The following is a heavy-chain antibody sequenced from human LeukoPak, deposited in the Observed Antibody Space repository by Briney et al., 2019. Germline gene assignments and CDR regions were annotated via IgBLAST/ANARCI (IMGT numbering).Heavy chain of an antibody. V-gene: IGHV3-13*01. CDR2: IGTAGDT. CDR3: ARAAAGLPFDS. J-gene: IGHJ4*02. D-gene: IGHD3-16*01. Sequence: GGSLRLSCAASGFTFSSYDMHWVRHTTGKGLEWVSAIGTAGDTYYPGSVKGRFTISRENAKNSLYLQMHSLGAGDTAVYYCARAAAGLPFDSWGQGTLVTVSS. CDR1: GFTFSSYD.